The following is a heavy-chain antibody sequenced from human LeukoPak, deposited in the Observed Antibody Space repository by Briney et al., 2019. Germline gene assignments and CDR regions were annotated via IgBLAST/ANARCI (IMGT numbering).Heavy chain of an antibody. V-gene: IGHV3-33*01. Sequence: GRSLRLSCAASGFTFNSYAMHWVRQAPGKGLEWVAVIWYDGSNKYYPDSVKGRFTVSRDDSKNTLYLQMNSLRAEDTAVYYCARGSTGEYYYYYFMDVWGKGTTVTVSS. CDR3: ARGSTGEYYYYYFMDV. CDR2: IWYDGSNK. CDR1: GFTFNSYA. D-gene: IGHD7-27*01. J-gene: IGHJ6*03.